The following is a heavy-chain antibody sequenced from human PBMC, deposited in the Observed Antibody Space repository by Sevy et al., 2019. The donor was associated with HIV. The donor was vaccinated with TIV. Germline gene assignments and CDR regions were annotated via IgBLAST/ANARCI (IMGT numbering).Heavy chain of an antibody. D-gene: IGHD6-13*01. CDR1: GFTFSSYW. V-gene: IGHV3-7*01. CDR3: AREGSSWSDFDS. Sequence: GESLKISCAASGFTFSSYWMNWVRQAPGKGLEWVANINQDGSKKYYVDSVEGRFTISRDNAKNSLYLQMNSLRVEDTAVYYCAREGSSWSDFDSWGQGTLVTVSS. CDR2: INQDGSKK. J-gene: IGHJ4*02.